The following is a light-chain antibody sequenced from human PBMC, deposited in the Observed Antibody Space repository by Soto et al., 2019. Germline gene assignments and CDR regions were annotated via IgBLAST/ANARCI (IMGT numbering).Light chain of an antibody. Sequence: QSVLTQPPSASGTPGQRDTISCSGSTSNIESNFVYWYQQLPGTAPKAVIYKNNQRPSGVPDRFSGSKSGTSASLAISGLRSEDEADYSCAVWDDSLSVVVFGGGTQLTVL. CDR3: AVWDDSLSVVV. CDR2: KNN. V-gene: IGLV1-47*01. J-gene: IGLJ2*01. CDR1: TSNIESNF.